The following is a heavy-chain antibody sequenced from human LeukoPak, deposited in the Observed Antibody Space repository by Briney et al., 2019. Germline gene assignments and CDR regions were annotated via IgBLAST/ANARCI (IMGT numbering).Heavy chain of an antibody. Sequence: PSETLSLTCAVYGGSFSGYYWSWIRQPPGKGLEWIGEINHSGSTNYNPSLKSRVTISVDTSKNQFSLKLSSVTAADTAVYYCARVAAVGLGPFDYWGQGTLVTVSS. CDR3: ARVAAVGLGPFDY. CDR1: GGSFSGYY. V-gene: IGHV4-34*01. J-gene: IGHJ4*02. D-gene: IGHD6-13*01. CDR2: INHSGST.